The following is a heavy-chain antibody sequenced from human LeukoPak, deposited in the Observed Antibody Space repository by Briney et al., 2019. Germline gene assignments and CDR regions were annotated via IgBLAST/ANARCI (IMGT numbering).Heavy chain of an antibody. V-gene: IGHV3-21*01. Sequence: PGGSLRLSCSASGFTFSSYSMNWVRQAPGKGLEWVSSISSSSSYIYYADSVKGRFTISRDNAKNSLYLQMNSLRAEDTAVYYCARDPGGYSSSWYEFGGQGTLVTVSS. CDR2: ISSSSSYI. D-gene: IGHD6-13*01. J-gene: IGHJ4*02. CDR1: GFTFSSYS. CDR3: ARDPGGYSSSWYEF.